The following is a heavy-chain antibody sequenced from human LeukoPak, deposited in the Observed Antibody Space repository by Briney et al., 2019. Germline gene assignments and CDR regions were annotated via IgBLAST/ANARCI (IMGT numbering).Heavy chain of an antibody. CDR3: ARGGWGTAIDY. CDR1: GFTFSSYW. Sequence: PGGSLRLSCAASGFTFSSYWMHWVRQAPGKGLVWVSRINTDGRSTTYADSVKGRFTISRDNAKNTLYLQMNSLRAEDTAVYYCARGGWGTAIDYWAQGTLVTVSS. CDR2: INTDGRST. V-gene: IGHV3-74*01. D-gene: IGHD1-7*01. J-gene: IGHJ4*02.